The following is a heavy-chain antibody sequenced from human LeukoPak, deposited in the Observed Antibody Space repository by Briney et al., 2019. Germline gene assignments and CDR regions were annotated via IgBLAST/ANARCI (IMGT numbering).Heavy chain of an antibody. CDR3: VRDGEGVAISVNYWFDP. Sequence: ASVEVSCKASGFTFTSYDINWVRQAAGQGLEWMGWMNPNNGNTGYAQKFQGRVTTTRDTTISTAYMELRSLRSEDTAVYYCVRDGEGVAISVNYWFDPWGQGTLVTVSS. J-gene: IGHJ5*02. D-gene: IGHD3-10*01. CDR1: GFTFTSYD. V-gene: IGHV1-8*01. CDR2: MNPNNGNT.